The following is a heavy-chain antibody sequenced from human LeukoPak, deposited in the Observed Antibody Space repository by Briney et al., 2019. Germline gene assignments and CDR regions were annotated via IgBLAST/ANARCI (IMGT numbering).Heavy chain of an antibody. J-gene: IGHJ4*02. CDR3: AKGTRAVAGRGHFDY. CDR1: GFTFSSYS. CDR2: ISSSSSTI. V-gene: IGHV3-48*01. Sequence: PGGSLRLSCAASGFTFSSYSMNWVRQAPGKGLEWVSYISSSSSTIYYADSVKGRFTISRDNAKNSLYLQMNSLRAEDTALYYCAKGTRAVAGRGHFDYWGQGTLVTVSS. D-gene: IGHD6-19*01.